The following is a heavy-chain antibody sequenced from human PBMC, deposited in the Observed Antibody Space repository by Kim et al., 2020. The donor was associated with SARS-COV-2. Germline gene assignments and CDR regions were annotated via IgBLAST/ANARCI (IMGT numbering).Heavy chain of an antibody. CDR3: ARLSQLLDAFDI. D-gene: IGHD2-2*01. CDR1: GGSISSYY. V-gene: IGHV4-59*08. CDR2: IYYSGST. Sequence: SETLSLTCTVSGGSISSYYWSWIRQPPGKGLEWIGYIYYSGSTNYNPSLKSRVTISVDTSKNQFSLKLSSVTAADTAVYYCARLSQLLDAFDIWGQGTMVTVSS. J-gene: IGHJ3*02.